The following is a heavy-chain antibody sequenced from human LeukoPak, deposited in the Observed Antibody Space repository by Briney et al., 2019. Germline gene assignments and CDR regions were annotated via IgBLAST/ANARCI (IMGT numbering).Heavy chain of an antibody. CDR1: GYPISSGYY. V-gene: IGHV4-38-2*01. CDR3: ARHKDNWTDWNWFDP. Sequence: PSETLSLTCAVSGYPISSGYYWGWIRQPPGKGLEWIGSIYHSGSTYYNPSLKSRVTISVDTSKNQFSLKLSSVTAADTAVYYCARHKDNWTDWNWFDPWGQGTLVTVSS. J-gene: IGHJ5*02. CDR2: IYHSGST. D-gene: IGHD1-1*01.